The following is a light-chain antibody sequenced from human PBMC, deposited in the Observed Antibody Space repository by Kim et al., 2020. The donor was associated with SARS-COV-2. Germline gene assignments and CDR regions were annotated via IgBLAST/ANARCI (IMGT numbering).Light chain of an antibody. CDR2: KAS. CDR3: QQYNSYSYT. V-gene: IGKV1-5*03. CDR1: QSISSW. J-gene: IGKJ2*01. Sequence: DIQMTQSPSTLSASVGDRVIITCRASQSISSWLAWYQQKPGKAPKLLIYKASSLESGVPSRFSGSGSGTEFTLTISSLQPDDFATYNCQQYNSYSYTFGQGTKLEI.